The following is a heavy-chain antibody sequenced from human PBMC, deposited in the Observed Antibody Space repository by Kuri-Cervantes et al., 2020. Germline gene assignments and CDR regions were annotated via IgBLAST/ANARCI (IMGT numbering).Heavy chain of an antibody. CDR3: VRDLFGVEEQ. CDR2: ISWNSGSI. J-gene: IGHJ4*02. CDR1: GFTFDDYA. Sequence: GGSLRLSCAASGFTFDDYAMHWVRQAPGKGLEWVSGISWNSGSIGYADSVKGRFTISRDNARNTLYLQMNGLRLEDMAVYYCVRDLFGVEEQWGQGTLVTVSS. V-gene: IGHV3-9*03. D-gene: IGHD1/OR15-1a*01.